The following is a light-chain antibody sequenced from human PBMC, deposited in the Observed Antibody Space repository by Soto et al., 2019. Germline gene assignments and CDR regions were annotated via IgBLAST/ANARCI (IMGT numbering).Light chain of an antibody. V-gene: IGKV1-39*01. CDR2: EVS. CDR3: RQTFSSPRT. Sequence: DIQMTQSPSSLSASVGDRVTITCRASQTINAFLNWYQHKPGRAPSLLMYEVSTLHAGVPPRFSGSGSGANFSLTINGLQPEDFATYYCRQTFSSPRTFGPGTKV. CDR1: QTINAF. J-gene: IGKJ1*01.